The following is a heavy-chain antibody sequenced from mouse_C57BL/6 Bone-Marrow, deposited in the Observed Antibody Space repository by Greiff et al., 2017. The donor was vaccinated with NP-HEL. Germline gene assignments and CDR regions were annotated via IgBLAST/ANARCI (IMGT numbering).Heavy chain of an antibody. J-gene: IGHJ4*01. D-gene: IGHD1-1*01. V-gene: IGHV5-15*01. CDR2: ISNLAYSI. Sequence: EVKVVESGGGLVQPGGSLKLSCAASGFTFSDYGMAWVRQAPRKGPEWVAFISNLAYSIYYADTVTGRFTISRENAKNTLYLEMSSLRSEDTAMYYCARRYGSSYYYAMDYWGQGTSVTVSS. CDR3: ARRYGSSYYYAMDY. CDR1: GFTFSDYG.